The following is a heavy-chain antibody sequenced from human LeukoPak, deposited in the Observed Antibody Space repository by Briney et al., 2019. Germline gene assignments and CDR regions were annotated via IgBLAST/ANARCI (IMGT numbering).Heavy chain of an antibody. CDR2: VSDSGTST. Sequence: GGSLRLSCVASGFIFSNYVMNWVRQAPGKGLECVSSVSDSGTSTYYADSVKGRSTTSRDNSKNTLYLQMNSLRAEDTAIYYCANEYSKGDVWGQGTTVTVSS. J-gene: IGHJ3*01. CDR1: GFIFSNYV. D-gene: IGHD4-11*01. CDR3: ANEYSKGDV. V-gene: IGHV3-23*01.